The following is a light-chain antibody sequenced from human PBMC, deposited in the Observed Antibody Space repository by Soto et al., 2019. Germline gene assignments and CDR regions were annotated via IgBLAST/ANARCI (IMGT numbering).Light chain of an antibody. V-gene: IGLV1-51*01. CDR2: DNN. Sequence: QSVLTQPPSVSAAPGQKVTISCSGSSSVSWYQQVPGTAPKLLIYDNNQRPSGIPDRFSGSKSGTSATLGITGLQTGDEADYYCGTWDSSLSSYVFGTATNLTVL. J-gene: IGLJ1*01. CDR1: SS. CDR3: GTWDSSLSSYV.